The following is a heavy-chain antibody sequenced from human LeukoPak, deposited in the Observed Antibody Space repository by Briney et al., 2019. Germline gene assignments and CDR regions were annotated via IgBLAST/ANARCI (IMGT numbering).Heavy chain of an antibody. D-gene: IGHD3-9*01. CDR3: ARGRYLDN. J-gene: IGHJ4*02. CDR1: GFTISSYW. Sequence: GRSLRLSCPASGFTISSYWMHWVRQGPGKGLVWVSRINSDGSSTIYADSVKGRFTISRDNAKNTLYLQMNSLRAEDTAVYYCARGRYLDNWGQGTLVTVSS. V-gene: IGHV3-74*01. CDR2: INSDGSST.